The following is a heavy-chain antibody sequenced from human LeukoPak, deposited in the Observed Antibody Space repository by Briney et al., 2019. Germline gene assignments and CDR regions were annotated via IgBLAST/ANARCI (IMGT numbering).Heavy chain of an antibody. CDR3: ARDVGYSSVLKSWFDP. D-gene: IGHD6-19*01. CDR1: GFTFSSYA. J-gene: IGHJ5*02. CDR2: ISYDGRNK. Sequence: GGSLRLSCAASGFTFSSYAMHWVRQAPGKGLEWVAVISYDGRNKYYADSVKGRFTISRDNSKNTLYLQMNSLRAEDTAVYYCARDVGYSSVLKSWFDPWGQGTLVTVSS. V-gene: IGHV3-30-3*01.